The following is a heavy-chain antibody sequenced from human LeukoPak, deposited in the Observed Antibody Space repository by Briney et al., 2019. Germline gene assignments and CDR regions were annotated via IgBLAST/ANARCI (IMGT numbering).Heavy chain of an antibody. CDR2: INHSGST. Sequence: PSETLSLTCTVSGGSISSYYWSWIRQPPGKGLEWIGEINHSGSTNYNPSLKSRVTISVDTSKNQFSLKLSSATAADTAVYYCARVGADGSGFLFDYWGQGTLVTVSS. CDR1: GGSISSYY. CDR3: ARVGADGSGFLFDY. J-gene: IGHJ4*02. D-gene: IGHD3-10*01. V-gene: IGHV4-34*01.